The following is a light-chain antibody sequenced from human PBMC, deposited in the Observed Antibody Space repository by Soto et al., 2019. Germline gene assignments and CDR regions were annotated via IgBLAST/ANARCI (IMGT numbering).Light chain of an antibody. CDR1: QSVSSNY. CDR3: QQYGSSPT. CDR2: DVS. Sequence: DIVLTQSPGTLSLSPGERATLSCRSSQSVSSNYLAWYQQKPDQAPRLVIYDVSGRATGIPDRFSGSGSGTAFTLTISRLEPKDSAVYYCQQYGSSPTFGQGTKVEIK. V-gene: IGKV3-20*01. J-gene: IGKJ1*01.